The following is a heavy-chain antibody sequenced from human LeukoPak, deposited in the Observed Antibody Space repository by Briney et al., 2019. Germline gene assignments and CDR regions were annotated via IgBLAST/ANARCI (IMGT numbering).Heavy chain of an antibody. Sequence: ASVKVSCKASGGTFSSYAISWVRQAPGQGLEWMGGIIPIFGTANYAQEFQGRVTITADESTSTAYMELSSLRSEDTAVYYCAEGYDSSGYYLDYWGQGTLVTVSS. CDR1: GGTFSSYA. CDR2: IIPIFGTA. CDR3: AEGYDSSGYYLDY. J-gene: IGHJ4*02. D-gene: IGHD3-22*01. V-gene: IGHV1-69*13.